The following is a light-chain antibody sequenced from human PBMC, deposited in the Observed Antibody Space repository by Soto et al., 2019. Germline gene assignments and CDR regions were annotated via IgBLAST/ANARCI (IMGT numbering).Light chain of an antibody. CDR3: PQSYSTPRS. CDR2: ASS. CDR1: QNIAGY. V-gene: IGKV1-39*01. J-gene: IGKJ4*02. Sequence: DVRMTQSPSSLSASVGDRVTITGRASQNIAGYLNLYQQKPGQAPKRLIYASSSLQSGFPTRFRGSGSGTDFALNISSLQTQDFATYSCPQSYSTPRSFGGGTKVE.